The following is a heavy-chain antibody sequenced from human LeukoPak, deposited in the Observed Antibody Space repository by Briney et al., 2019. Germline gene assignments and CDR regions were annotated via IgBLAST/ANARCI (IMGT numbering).Heavy chain of an antibody. V-gene: IGHV1-2*02. CDR3: GRDFRDSLDY. CDR1: GYTFTGSY. J-gene: IGHJ4*02. CDR2: INPDSGGT. Sequence: ASVKVSCKASGYTFTGSYMHWVRQAPGQGLEWMGWINPDSGGTNFAQKFQGRVTMTRDTSISTAYMELSSLRSDDTAVYYCGRDFRDSLDYWGQGTLVTVSS.